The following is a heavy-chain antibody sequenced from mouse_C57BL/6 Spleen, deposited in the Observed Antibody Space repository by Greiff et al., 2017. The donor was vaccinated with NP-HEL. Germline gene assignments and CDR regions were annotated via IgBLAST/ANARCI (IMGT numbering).Heavy chain of an antibody. Sequence: EVHLVESGGGLVKPGGSLKLSCAASGFTFSSYTMSWVRQTPEKRLEWVATISGGGGNTYYPDSVKGRFTISRDNAKNTLYLQMSSLRSEDTALYYCARHFTTVVGYYAMDYWGQGTSVTVSS. D-gene: IGHD1-1*01. CDR2: ISGGGGNT. CDR3: ARHFTTVVGYYAMDY. CDR1: GFTFSSYT. J-gene: IGHJ4*01. V-gene: IGHV5-9*01.